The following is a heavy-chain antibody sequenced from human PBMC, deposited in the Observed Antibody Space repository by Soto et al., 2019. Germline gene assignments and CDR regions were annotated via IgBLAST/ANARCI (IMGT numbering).Heavy chain of an antibody. CDR2: VGGSDTDK. Sequence: QLLESGGGVVQPGGSLRLSCAASGFTFSAYAMSWVRQAPGKGLQWVSGVGGSDTDKHYADSVRGRFTVSRDNSKNTRYLQLNSLRADDTAVYYCAKDATAVDGVWDPFDMWGQGTEVTVSS. J-gene: IGHJ3*02. D-gene: IGHD2-8*01. V-gene: IGHV3-23*01. CDR3: AKDATAVDGVWDPFDM. CDR1: GFTFSAYA.